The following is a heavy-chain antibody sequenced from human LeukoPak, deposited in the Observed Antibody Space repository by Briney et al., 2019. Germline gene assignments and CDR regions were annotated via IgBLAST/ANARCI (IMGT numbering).Heavy chain of an antibody. Sequence: GGSLRLSCVASGLSFRNYWMSWVRQAPGKGLEWVANIREDGSDTYYADTVRGRFTITRDKAKKTLYLQISSLRAEDTAKYYCAARACSLFYYERRGTLVTVSS. D-gene: IGHD2-15*01. J-gene: IGHJ4*02. CDR3: AARACSLFYY. V-gene: IGHV3-7*03. CDR2: IREDGSDT. CDR1: GLSFRNYW.